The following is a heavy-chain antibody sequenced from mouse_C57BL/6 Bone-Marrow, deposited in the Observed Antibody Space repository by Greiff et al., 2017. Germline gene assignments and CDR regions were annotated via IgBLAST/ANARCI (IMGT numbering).Heavy chain of an antibody. CDR2: IYPGNSDT. CDR1: GYTFTSYW. CDR3: TEGLRNFFAY. D-gene: IGHD2-4*01. V-gene: IGHV1-5*01. J-gene: IGHJ3*01. Sequence: EVQLQQSGTVLARPGASVKMSCKTSGYTFTSYWMHWVKQRPGQGLEWIGAIYPGNSDTSYNQKFKGKAKLNAVTSASTAYMELSSLTNEDSAVYYCTEGLRNFFAYWGQGTLVTVSA.